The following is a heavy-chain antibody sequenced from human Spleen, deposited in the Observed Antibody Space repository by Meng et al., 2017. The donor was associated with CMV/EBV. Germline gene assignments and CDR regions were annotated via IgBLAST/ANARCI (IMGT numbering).Heavy chain of an antibody. V-gene: IGHV4-38-2*02. CDR3: ARGPFCINGVCPYYLDY. Sequence: GSLRLSCTVSGGSIRTYHYWGWIWQPPGKGLEWIGSIYHRGSTYQKPSFKGRVTTSVDTSKNQFSLKLTSVTAADTAVYYCARGPFCINGVCPYYLDYWGQGTLVTVSS. CDR2: IYHRGST. J-gene: IGHJ4*02. CDR1: GGSIRTYHY. D-gene: IGHD2-8*01.